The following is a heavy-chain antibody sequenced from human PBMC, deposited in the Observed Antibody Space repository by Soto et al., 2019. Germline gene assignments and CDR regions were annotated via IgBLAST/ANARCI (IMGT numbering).Heavy chain of an antibody. CDR2: IYHSGST. Sequence: PSEALSLTCAVSGGSIISGGYSWSWIRQPPGKGLEWIGYIYHSGSTYYNPSLKSRVTISVDRSKNQFSLKLSSVTAADTAVYYCARSIDPWGQGTLVTVSS. V-gene: IGHV4-30-2*01. CDR1: GGSIISGGYS. J-gene: IGHJ5*02. CDR3: ARSIDP.